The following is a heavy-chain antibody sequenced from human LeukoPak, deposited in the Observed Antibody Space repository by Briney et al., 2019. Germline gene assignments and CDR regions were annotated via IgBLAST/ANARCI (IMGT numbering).Heavy chain of an antibody. J-gene: IGHJ4*02. D-gene: IGHD3-16*01. Sequence: PSETLSLTCTVSGGSISSYYWSWIRQPPGKGLEWMGNIYYSGSTSYNSSLKSRVTISVDTSKNQISLKLRSVTAADTAVYYCARKGVSDLYYFDSWGQGTLVTVSS. V-gene: IGHV4-59*08. CDR2: IYYSGST. CDR1: GGSISSYY. CDR3: ARKGVSDLYYFDS.